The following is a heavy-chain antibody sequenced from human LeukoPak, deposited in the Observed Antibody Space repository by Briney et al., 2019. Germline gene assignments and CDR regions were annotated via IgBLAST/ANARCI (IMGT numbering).Heavy chain of an antibody. V-gene: IGHV3-23*01. CDR1: GFTFSSYG. CDR3: AKRGYDSTSMGYFGH. Sequence: GGSLRVSCAASGFTFSSYGMSWVRQAPGKGLEWVSAISGSGGSTYYADSVKGRFTISRDNSKNTRYLQMNSLRAEDTAVYYCAKRGYDSTSMGYFGHWGQGTLVTVSS. J-gene: IGHJ4*02. CDR2: ISGSGGST. D-gene: IGHD3-22*01.